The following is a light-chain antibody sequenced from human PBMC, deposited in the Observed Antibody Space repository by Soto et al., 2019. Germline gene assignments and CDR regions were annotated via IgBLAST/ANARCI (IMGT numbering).Light chain of an antibody. CDR2: LEGSGSY. CDR3: ETWDRNTRV. CDR1: SGHSSYI. V-gene: IGLV4-60*02. Sequence: QSVLTQSSSASASLGSSVKLTCTLSSGHSSYIIAWHQQQPGKAPRYLMKLEGSGSYNKGSGVPDRFSGSSSGADRYLTIFNPQFEDEADYYCETWDRNTRVFGGGTKLTVL. J-gene: IGLJ3*02.